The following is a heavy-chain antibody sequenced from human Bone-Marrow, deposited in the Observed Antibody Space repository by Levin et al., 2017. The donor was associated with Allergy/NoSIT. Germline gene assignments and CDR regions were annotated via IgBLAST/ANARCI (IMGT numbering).Heavy chain of an antibody. CDR2: ITGSGGQT. J-gene: IGHJ4*02. D-gene: IGHD2-8*01. CDR1: GFTFSSYD. Sequence: PGGSLRLSCAGSGFTFSSYDMSWVRQAPGKGLEWVSGITGSGGQTYYADSVKGRFTISRDNSKDTLYLDMNSVRVEDTATYYCAKDPSVSFYVYVHWGQGTGVTDSS. CDR3: AKDPSVSFYVYVH. V-gene: IGHV3-23*01.